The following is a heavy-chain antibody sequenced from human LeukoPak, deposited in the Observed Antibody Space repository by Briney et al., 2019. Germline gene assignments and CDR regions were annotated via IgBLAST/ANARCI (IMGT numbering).Heavy chain of an antibody. Sequence: PGGSLRLSCAASGFTFSSYAMSWVRQAPGKGLEWVSAISGSGGSTFYADSVKGRFTISRDNSKNTLYLQMNSLRAEDTAVYYCARDRGSGWYTSHAFDIWGQGTMVTVSS. V-gene: IGHV3-23*01. D-gene: IGHD6-19*01. CDR1: GFTFSSYA. J-gene: IGHJ3*02. CDR3: ARDRGSGWYTSHAFDI. CDR2: ISGSGGST.